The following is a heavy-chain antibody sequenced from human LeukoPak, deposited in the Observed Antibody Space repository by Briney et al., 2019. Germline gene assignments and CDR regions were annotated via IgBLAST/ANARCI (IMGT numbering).Heavy chain of an antibody. CDR3: ARDGLTHFDS. Sequence: GGSLRLFCAASGFTFRSFPMNWVRQAPGKGPEWVSYISGSGTPTFYPDSVKGRFTISRDNAKNSLYREMNSLIAEDTAVYYWARDGLTHFDSWGLGTLVTVSS. V-gene: IGHV3-48*03. CDR2: ISGSGTPT. J-gene: IGHJ4*02. D-gene: IGHD4-23*01. CDR1: GFTFRSFP.